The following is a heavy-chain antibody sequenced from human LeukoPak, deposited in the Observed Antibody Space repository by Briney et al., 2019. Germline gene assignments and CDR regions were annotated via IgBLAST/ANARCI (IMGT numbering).Heavy chain of an antibody. V-gene: IGHV1-24*01. CDR1: GYTLTELS. Sequence: ASVKVSCKVSGYTLTELSMHWVRQAPGKGLEGMGGFDPEDGETIYAQKFQGRVTMTEDTSTDTAYMELSSLRSEDTAVYYCATRSGYYDYVWGSYRHTYFDYWGQGTLVTVSS. CDR3: ATRSGYYDYVWGSYRHTYFDY. J-gene: IGHJ4*02. D-gene: IGHD3-16*02. CDR2: FDPEDGET.